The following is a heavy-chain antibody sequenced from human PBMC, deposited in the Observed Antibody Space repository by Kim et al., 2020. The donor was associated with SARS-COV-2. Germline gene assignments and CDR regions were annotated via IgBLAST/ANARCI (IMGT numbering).Heavy chain of an antibody. J-gene: IGHJ4*02. CDR2: IKQDGNEK. D-gene: IGHD1-1*01. CDR1: GFTFSSYS. CDR3: ARVNAGLDY. Sequence: GGSLRLSCAASGFTFSSYSMRWVRQAPGKGLEWVCNIKQDGNEKHYVDSVKGRFTISRDNAKNSLYLQMDSLRAEDTAVYYCARVNAGLDYWGRGTLVTVSS. V-gene: IGHV3-7*03.